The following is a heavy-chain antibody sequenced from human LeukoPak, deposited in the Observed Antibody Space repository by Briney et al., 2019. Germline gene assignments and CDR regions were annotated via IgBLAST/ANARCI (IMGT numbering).Heavy chain of an antibody. CDR1: GFTFSNYG. CDR3: AKDRDTSGWRYFDY. V-gene: IGHV3-30*18. D-gene: IGHD6-19*01. Sequence: GGSLRLSCAASGFTFSNYGMHWVRQAPGKGLEWVAVISYDGSNTYYPDSVKGRFTISRDNSKNTLYLQMNSLRTEDTALFYCAKDRDTSGWRYFDYWGQGTLVTVSS. CDR2: ISYDGSNT. J-gene: IGHJ4*02.